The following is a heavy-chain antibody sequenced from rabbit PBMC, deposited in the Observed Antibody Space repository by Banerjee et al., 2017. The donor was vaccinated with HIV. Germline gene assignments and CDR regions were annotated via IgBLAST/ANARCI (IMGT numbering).Heavy chain of an antibody. D-gene: IGHD4-1*01. CDR3: ARDLAGVIGWNFNL. CDR1: GIDLSSNA. CDR2: INSNTGNT. J-gene: IGHJ4*01. Sequence: QEQLVESGGGLVTLGGSLTLSCKASGIDLSSNAMCWVRQAPGKGLEWIACINSNTGNTVYASWAKGPFTISKTSSTTVTLQMTSLTAADTASYFCARDLAGVIGWNFNLWGQGTLVTVS. V-gene: IGHV1S45*01.